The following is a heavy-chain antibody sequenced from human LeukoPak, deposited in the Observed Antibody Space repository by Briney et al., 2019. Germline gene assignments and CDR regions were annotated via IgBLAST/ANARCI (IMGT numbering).Heavy chain of an antibody. CDR3: ASRYCSGGSCYLDAFDI. J-gene: IGHJ3*02. CDR1: GGSVSSGSYY. D-gene: IGHD2-15*01. CDR2: IYYSGST. V-gene: IGHV4-61*01. Sequence: SETLSLTCTVSGGSVSSGSYYWSWIRQPPGKGLEWIGYIYYSGSTNYNPSLKSRVTISVDTSKNQFSLKLSSVTAADTAEYYCASRYCSGGSCYLDAFDIWGQGTMVTVSS.